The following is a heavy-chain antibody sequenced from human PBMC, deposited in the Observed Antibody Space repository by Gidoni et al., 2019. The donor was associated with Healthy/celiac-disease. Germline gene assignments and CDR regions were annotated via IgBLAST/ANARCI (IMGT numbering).Heavy chain of an antibody. CDR1: GGTFSSYA. CDR3: ARSWGDYGGNAVLPTRNAFDI. CDR2: IIPIFGTA. J-gene: IGHJ3*02. V-gene: IGHV1-69*01. Sequence: QVPLVQSGAEVKKPGSSVKVSCKASGGTFSSYAISWVRQAPGQGLEWMGGIIPIFGTANYAQKFQGRVTITADESTSTAYMELSSLRSEDTAVYYCARSWGDYGGNAVLPTRNAFDIWGQGTMVTVSS. D-gene: IGHD4-17*01.